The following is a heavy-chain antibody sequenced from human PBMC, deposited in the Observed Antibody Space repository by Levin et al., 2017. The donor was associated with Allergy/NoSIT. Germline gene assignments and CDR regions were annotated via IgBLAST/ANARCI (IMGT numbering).Heavy chain of an antibody. CDR3: ARSEFLVGFGELSSYYYYGMDV. Sequence: SVKVSCKASGGTFSSYAISWVRQAPGQGLEWMGGIIPIFGTANYAQKFQGRVTITADESTSTAYMELSSLRSEDTAVYYCARSEFLVGFGELSSYYYYGMDVWGQGTTVTVSS. J-gene: IGHJ6*02. CDR2: IIPIFGTA. CDR1: GGTFSSYA. V-gene: IGHV1-69*13. D-gene: IGHD3-10*01.